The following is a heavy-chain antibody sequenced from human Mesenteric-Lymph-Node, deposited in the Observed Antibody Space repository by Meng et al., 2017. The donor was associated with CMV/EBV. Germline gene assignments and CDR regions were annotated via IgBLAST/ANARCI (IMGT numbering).Heavy chain of an antibody. D-gene: IGHD3-10*01. CDR2: IIPIFGTA. V-gene: IGHV1-69*01. CDR1: GGTFSSYA. Sequence: GGTFSSYAISWVRQAPGQGLEWMGGIIPIFGTANYAQKFQGRVTITADESTSTAYMELSSLRSEDTAVYYCARGWRDYYGSGSYYDYWGQGTLVTVSS. J-gene: IGHJ4*02. CDR3: ARGWRDYYGSGSYYDY.